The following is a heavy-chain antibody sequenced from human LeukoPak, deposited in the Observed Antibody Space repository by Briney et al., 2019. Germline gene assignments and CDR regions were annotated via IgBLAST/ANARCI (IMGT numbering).Heavy chain of an antibody. J-gene: IGHJ5*02. Sequence: PGGSLRLSCAASGFTFYDYGMSWVRQAPGKGLEWGSGINWNGGSTVYADSVKGRFTISSDNAKTSLYLQMNSLRAEDTASYHCARRMVRGVISWFDPWGQGTLVTVSS. CDR2: INWNGGST. CDR1: GFTFYDYG. CDR3: ARRMVRGVISWFDP. D-gene: IGHD3-10*01. V-gene: IGHV3-20*01.